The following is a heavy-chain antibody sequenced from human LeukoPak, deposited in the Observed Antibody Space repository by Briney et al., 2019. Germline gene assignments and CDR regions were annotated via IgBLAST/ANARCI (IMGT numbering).Heavy chain of an antibody. CDR1: GFTFDEYG. J-gene: IGHJ4*02. Sequence: TGGSLRLSCAASGFTFDEYGMSWVRRAPGKGLEWVSSINWDGGSTAYADSVQGRFTISRDNAKNSLHLQMKSLRAEDTALYYCASDSFSGSSLDYWGQGTLVTVSS. V-gene: IGHV3-20*04. D-gene: IGHD1-26*01. CDR2: INWDGGST. CDR3: ASDSFSGSSLDY.